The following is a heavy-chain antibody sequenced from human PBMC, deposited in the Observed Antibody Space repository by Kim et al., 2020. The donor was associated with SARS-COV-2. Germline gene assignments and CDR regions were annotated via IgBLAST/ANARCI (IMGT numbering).Heavy chain of an antibody. J-gene: IGHJ6*02. V-gene: IGHV1-18*01. Sequence: AQKLKGRVTMTTDTSTSTAYMELRSLRSDDTAVYYCARVFDYSFYYGMDVWGQGTTVTVSS. CDR3: ARVFDYSFYYGMDV. D-gene: IGHD4-4*01.